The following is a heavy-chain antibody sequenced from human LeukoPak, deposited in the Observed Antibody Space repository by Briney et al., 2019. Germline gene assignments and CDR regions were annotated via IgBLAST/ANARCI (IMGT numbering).Heavy chain of an antibody. CDR2: ITVNDGST. V-gene: IGHV3-23*01. Sequence: GGSLRLSCAASGFTFSSSAMTWVRQAPGKGLEWVSAITVNDGSTNSADSVKGRFTISRDNSKNTLYLQMNSLRAEDTAVYYCAREGYCSSTSCYTLGDAFDIWGQGTMVTVSS. CDR1: GFTFSSSA. J-gene: IGHJ3*02. CDR3: AREGYCSSTSCYTLGDAFDI. D-gene: IGHD2-2*02.